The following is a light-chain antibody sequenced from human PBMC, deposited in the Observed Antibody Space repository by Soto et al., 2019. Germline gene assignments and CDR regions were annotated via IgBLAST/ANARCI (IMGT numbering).Light chain of an antibody. CDR2: YAS. CDR1: QDISNY. J-gene: IGKJ1*01. Sequence: DIQMTQSPSSLSASVGDRVTITCQASQDISNYLKWYHQKPGKAPKLLIYYASNLETGVPSRFSGSGSGTDFTFTISSLQPEDIATYYCQQYDNLPWTFGQGPKVEIK. CDR3: QQYDNLPWT. V-gene: IGKV1-33*01.